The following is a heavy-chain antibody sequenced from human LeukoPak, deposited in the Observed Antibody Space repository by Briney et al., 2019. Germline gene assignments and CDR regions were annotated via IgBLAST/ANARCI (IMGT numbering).Heavy chain of an antibody. Sequence: AGSLSLSCAASGFTFSSYGLPWVRQPPGKGLEWVAIIWYDGSNKYYTDSVKGRFTTSRDKSKNTLYLKMNSLRAEDTAVDYCAKGSPYGSGSEYTAPWFDPWGQGTLVTVSS. D-gene: IGHD3-10*01. CDR2: IWYDGSNK. CDR3: AKGSPYGSGSEYTAPWFDP. CDR1: GFTFSSYG. V-gene: IGHV3-33*03. J-gene: IGHJ5*02.